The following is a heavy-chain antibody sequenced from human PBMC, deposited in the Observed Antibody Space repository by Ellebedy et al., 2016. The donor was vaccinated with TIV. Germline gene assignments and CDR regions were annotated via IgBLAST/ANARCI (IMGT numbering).Heavy chain of an antibody. V-gene: IGHV1-69*01. Sequence: KISXAASGFTVSTKYMSWVRQAPGKGLEWMGGIIPIFGTANYAQKFQGRVTITADESTSTAYMELSSLRSEDTAVYYCARDTAMDHGAGWGQGTLVTVSS. J-gene: IGHJ4*02. CDR2: IIPIFGTA. D-gene: IGHD5-18*01. CDR1: GFTVSTKY. CDR3: ARDTAMDHGAG.